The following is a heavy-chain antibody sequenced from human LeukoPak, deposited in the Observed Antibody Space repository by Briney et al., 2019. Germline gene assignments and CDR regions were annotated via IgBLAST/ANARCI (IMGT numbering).Heavy chain of an antibody. CDR1: GYSISSGYY. J-gene: IGHJ2*01. Sequence: SETLSLTCTVSGYSISSGYYWGWTPQPPGKGLEWIGSIYHSGSTYYNPSLKSRVTISVDTSKNQFSLKLSSVTAADTAVYYCARVYCSSTSCYTLSWYFDLWGRGTLVTVSS. D-gene: IGHD2-2*02. CDR2: IYHSGST. V-gene: IGHV4-38-2*02. CDR3: ARVYCSSTSCYTLSWYFDL.